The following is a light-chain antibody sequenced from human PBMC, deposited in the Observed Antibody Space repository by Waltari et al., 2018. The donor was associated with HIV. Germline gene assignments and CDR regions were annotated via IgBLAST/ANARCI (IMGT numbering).Light chain of an antibody. J-gene: IGLJ3*02. Sequence: QSFLTQPPSASGTPGRRVVISCSGNTSNVGSNPVNWYRQVPGTAPKLLMFSNNQRPSGVTDRFSGSKSGTSASLAIKGLQSEDEADYYCAASDDSLNVWVFGGGTKLTVL. CDR3: AASDDSLNVWV. V-gene: IGLV1-44*01. CDR2: SNN. CDR1: TSNVGSNP.